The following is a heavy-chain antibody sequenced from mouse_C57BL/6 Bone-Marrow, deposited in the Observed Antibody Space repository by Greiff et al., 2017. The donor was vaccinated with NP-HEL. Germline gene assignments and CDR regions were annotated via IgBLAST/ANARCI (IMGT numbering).Heavy chain of an antibody. CDR2: IDPSDSYT. CDR1: GYTFTSYW. Sequence: VQLQQPGAELVMPGASVKLSCKASGYTFTSYWMHWVKQRPGQGLEWIGEIDPSDSYTNYNQKFKGKSTLPVDKSSSTAYMQLSSLTSEDSAVYYCARYDYEGFAYWGQGTLVTVSA. D-gene: IGHD2-4*01. CDR3: ARYDYEGFAY. J-gene: IGHJ3*01. V-gene: IGHV1-69*01.